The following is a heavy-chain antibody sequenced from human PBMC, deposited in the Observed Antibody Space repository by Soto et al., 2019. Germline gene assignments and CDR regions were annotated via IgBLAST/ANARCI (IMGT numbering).Heavy chain of an antibody. V-gene: IGHV4-31*03. CDR3: ARWCTGRAAAARGDLYWFDP. CDR1: GGSISSGGYY. CDR2: IYYSGST. D-gene: IGHD6-13*01. Sequence: QVQLQESGPGLVKPSQTLSLTCTVSGGSISSGGYYWSWIRQHPGKGLEWIGYIYYSGSTYYNPSLKSRVTRSVDTSKNQFSLKLSSVTAADTAVYYCARWCTGRAAAARGDLYWFDPWGQGTLVTVSS. J-gene: IGHJ5*02.